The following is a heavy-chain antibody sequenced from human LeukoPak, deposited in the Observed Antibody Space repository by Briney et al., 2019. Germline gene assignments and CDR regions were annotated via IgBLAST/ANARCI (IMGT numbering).Heavy chain of an antibody. CDR2: IYHSGST. CDR3: ARGRSSSLGDYYYYYMDV. CDR1: GYSINSGYY. V-gene: IGHV4-38-2*02. D-gene: IGHD6-13*01. Sequence: SETLSLTCTVSGYSINSGYYWGWIRQPPGKGLEWIGSIYHSGSTYYNPSLKSRVTISVDTSKNQFSLKLRSVTAADTAVYYCARGRSSSLGDYYYYYMDVWGKGTTVTISS. J-gene: IGHJ6*03.